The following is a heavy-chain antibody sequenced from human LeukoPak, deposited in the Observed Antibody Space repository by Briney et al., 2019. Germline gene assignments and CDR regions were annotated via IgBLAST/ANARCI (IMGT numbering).Heavy chain of an antibody. CDR2: INSDGSST. CDR3: ARDYGDYAEYFQH. D-gene: IGHD4-17*01. Sequence: GGSLRLSCAASGFTFSIYWMRWVRQAPGKGLVWVSRINSDGSSTSYADSVKGRFTISRDNAKNTLYLQMNSLRAEDTAVYYCARDYGDYAEYFQHWGQGTLVTVSS. V-gene: IGHV3-74*01. CDR1: GFTFSIYW. J-gene: IGHJ1*01.